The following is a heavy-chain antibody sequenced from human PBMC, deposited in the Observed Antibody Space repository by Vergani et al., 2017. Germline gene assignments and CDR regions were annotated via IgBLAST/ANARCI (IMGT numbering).Heavy chain of an antibody. CDR1: GGTFSSYT. V-gene: IGHV1-69*02. CDR2: IIPILGIA. D-gene: IGHD2-2*01. Sequence: QVQLVQSGAEVKKPGSSVKVSCKASGGTFSSYTISWVRQAPGQGLEWMGRIIPILGIANYAQKFQGRVTITADKSTSTAYMELRSLRSDDTAVYYCARTGVVVVPDYWGQGTLVTVSS. CDR3: ARTGVVVVPDY. J-gene: IGHJ4*02.